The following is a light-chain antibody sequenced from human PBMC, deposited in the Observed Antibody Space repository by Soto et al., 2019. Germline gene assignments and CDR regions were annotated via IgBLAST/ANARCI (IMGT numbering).Light chain of an antibody. V-gene: IGLV2-11*01. J-gene: IGLJ1*01. CDR2: DVS. Sequence: QSALTQPRSVSGSPGQSVTISCTGTSSDVGGYNYVSWYKQHPGKAPKLMIYDVSKRPSGVPDRFSGSKSGNTASLTISGPQAEDEADYYCCSYAGSLYVFGTGTKLTVL. CDR3: CSYAGSLYV. CDR1: SSDVGGYNY.